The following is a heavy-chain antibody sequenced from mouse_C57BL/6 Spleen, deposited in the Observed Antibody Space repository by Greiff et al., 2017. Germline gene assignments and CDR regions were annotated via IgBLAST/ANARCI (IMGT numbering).Heavy chain of an antibody. D-gene: IGHD2-4*01. CDR1: GYTFTDYE. CDR2: IDPETGGT. J-gene: IGHJ3*01. CDR3: TRSESLIYYDYAWFAY. Sequence: VQVVESGAELVRPGASVTLSRKASGYTFTDYEMHWVKQTPVHGLEWIGAIDPETGGTAYNQKFKGKAILTADKSSSTAYMELRSLTSEDSAVYYCTRSESLIYYDYAWFAYWGQGTLVTVSA. V-gene: IGHV1-15*01.